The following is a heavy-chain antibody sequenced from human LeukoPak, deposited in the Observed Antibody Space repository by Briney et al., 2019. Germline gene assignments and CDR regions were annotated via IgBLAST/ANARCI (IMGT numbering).Heavy chain of an antibody. CDR3: ARVTPSGWYFFDY. J-gene: IGHJ4*02. Sequence: SQTPSLTCTVSGGSISSGGYYWSWIRQHPGEGLEWIGYIYYSGSTYYNPSLKSRVTISVDTSKDQFSLKLSSVTAADTAVYYCARVTPSGWYFFDYWGQGTLVTVSS. V-gene: IGHV4-31*03. CDR2: IYYSGST. D-gene: IGHD6-19*01. CDR1: GGSISSGGYY.